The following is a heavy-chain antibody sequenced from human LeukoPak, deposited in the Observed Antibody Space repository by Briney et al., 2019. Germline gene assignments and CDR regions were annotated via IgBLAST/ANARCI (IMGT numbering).Heavy chain of an antibody. J-gene: IGHJ5*02. CDR3: ARHSGDYGDYPNWFDP. CDR1: GGSISYYY. D-gene: IGHD4-17*01. V-gene: IGHV4-59*08. CDR2: IYYSGTT. Sequence: SETLPLTCTVSGGSISYYYWSWIRQPPGKGLEWIGYIYYSGTTNYNPSLLSRVTISVDTSKNQFSLKLTSVTAADTAIYYCARHSGDYGDYPNWFDPWGQGTLVTVSS.